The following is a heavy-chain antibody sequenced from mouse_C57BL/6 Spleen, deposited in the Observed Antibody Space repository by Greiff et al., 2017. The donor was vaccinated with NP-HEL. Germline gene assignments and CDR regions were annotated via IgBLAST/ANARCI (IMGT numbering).Heavy chain of an antibody. V-gene: IGHV1-80*01. D-gene: IGHD2-5*01. CDR3: ARSGYSNYGGVAY. CDR2: IYPGDGDT. J-gene: IGHJ3*01. CDR1: GYAFSSYW. Sequence: QVQLQQSGAELVKPGASVKISCKASGYAFSSYWMNWVKQRPGKGLEWIGQIYPGDGDTNYNGKFKGKATLTADKSSSTAYMQLSSLTSEDSAVYFCARSGYSNYGGVAYWGQGTLVTVSA.